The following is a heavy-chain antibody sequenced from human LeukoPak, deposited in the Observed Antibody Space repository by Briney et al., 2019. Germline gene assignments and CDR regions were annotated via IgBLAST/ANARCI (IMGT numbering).Heavy chain of an antibody. Sequence: ASVKVSCKVSGYTLTELSMHWVRQAPGKGLEWMGGFDPEDGETIYAQKFQGRVTMTEDTSTDTAYMELGSLRSEDTAVYYCATDDEPGSAFDYWGQGTLVTVSS. V-gene: IGHV1-24*01. CDR3: ATDDEPGSAFDY. D-gene: IGHD1-14*01. CDR2: FDPEDGET. J-gene: IGHJ4*02. CDR1: GYTLTELS.